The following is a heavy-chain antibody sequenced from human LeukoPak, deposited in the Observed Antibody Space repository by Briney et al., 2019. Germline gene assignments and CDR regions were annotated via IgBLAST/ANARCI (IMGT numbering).Heavy chain of an antibody. Sequence: RXSXXXXGFTXXXYAMSWVRQAPGKGLEWVSAISGSGGGTFFGDSVKGRFTISRDNSKSTLYLQMNSLRAEDTAVYFCAKDSVITFGGIIDNWGQGTLVTVSS. V-gene: IGHV3-23*01. CDR1: GFTXXXYA. J-gene: IGHJ1*01. CDR3: AKDSVITFGGIIDN. CDR2: ISGSGGGT. D-gene: IGHD3-16*02.